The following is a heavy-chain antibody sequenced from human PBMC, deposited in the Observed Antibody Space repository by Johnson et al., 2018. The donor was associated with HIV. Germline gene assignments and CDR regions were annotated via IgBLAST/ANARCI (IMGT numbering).Heavy chain of an antibody. CDR3: ARVYYYDNKDGFDI. CDR1: GFSFSSYA. V-gene: IGHV3-30*04. CDR2: LSYDGSTK. Sequence: QVQLVESGGGVVQPGRSLGPSRAASGFSFSSYAMHWVRQAPGTALEWVARLSYDGSTKDYADSVKGRFTITRDISKNLLYLQMNSLSTEDTAVYYCARVYYYDNKDGFDIWGQGTLVTVSS. D-gene: IGHD3-22*01. J-gene: IGHJ3*02.